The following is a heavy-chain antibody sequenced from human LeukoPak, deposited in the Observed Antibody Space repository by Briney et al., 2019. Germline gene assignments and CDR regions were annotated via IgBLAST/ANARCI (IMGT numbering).Heavy chain of an antibody. CDR3: AKWGDYDVLTGYYVSDY. J-gene: IGHJ4*02. CDR1: GFTFSNYA. D-gene: IGHD3-9*01. V-gene: IGHV3-23*01. Sequence: GGSLRLSCAASGFTFSNYAMSWVRQAPGKGLEWVSVITGSGGNTYYADSVKGRFTISRDNSKNTVFLQMNSLRAEDTAVYYCAKWGDYDVLTGYYVSDYWGQGTLVTVSS. CDR2: ITGSGGNT.